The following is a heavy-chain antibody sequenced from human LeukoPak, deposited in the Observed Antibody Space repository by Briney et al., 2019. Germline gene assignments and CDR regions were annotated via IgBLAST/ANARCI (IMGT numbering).Heavy chain of an antibody. D-gene: IGHD6-25*01. CDR3: ARESSGYYLDY. CDR1: GFTVSSNY. J-gene: IGHJ4*02. CDR2: IYPGGST. Sequence: GGSLRLSCAASGFTVSSNYTSWVRQAPGKGPECVSVIYPGGSTYYADSVKGRFTISRDDSKNTLYLQMNSLRAEDTAVYYCARESSGYYLDYWGQGTLVTVSS. V-gene: IGHV3-53*01.